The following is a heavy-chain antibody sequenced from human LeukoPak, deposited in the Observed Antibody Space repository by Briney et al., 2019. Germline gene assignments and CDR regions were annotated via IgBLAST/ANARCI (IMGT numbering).Heavy chain of an antibody. CDR2: ISGGSST. J-gene: IGHJ6*03. Sequence: QPGGSLRLSCAASGFTFNSFAMSWVRQAPGKGLEWVSTISGGSSTYYADSVKGRFTISRDNAKNSLYLQMNSLRAEDTAVYYCARVDYYEPHMDVWGKGTTVTISS. CDR1: GFTFNSFA. V-gene: IGHV3-23*01. D-gene: IGHD3-22*01. CDR3: ARVDYYEPHMDV.